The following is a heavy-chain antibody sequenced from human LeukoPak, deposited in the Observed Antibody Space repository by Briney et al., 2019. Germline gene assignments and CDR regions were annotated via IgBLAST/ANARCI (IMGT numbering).Heavy chain of an antibody. CDR3: ARRIVVVPAAREGPMGKFRLDDY. Sequence: SETLSLTCTVSGGSISSSSYYWGWIRQPPGKGLEWIGSIYYSGSTYYNPSLKSRVTISIDTSKTQFSLKLSSVTAADTAVYYCARRIVVVPAAREGPMGKFRLDDYWGQGTLVTVSS. J-gene: IGHJ4*02. D-gene: IGHD2-2*01. V-gene: IGHV4-39*01. CDR2: IYYSGST. CDR1: GGSISSSSYY.